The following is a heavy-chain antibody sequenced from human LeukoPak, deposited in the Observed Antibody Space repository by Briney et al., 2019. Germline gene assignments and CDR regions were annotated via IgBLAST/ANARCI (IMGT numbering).Heavy chain of an antibody. CDR2: IIPIFGTA. D-gene: IGHD3-9*01. V-gene: IGHV1-69*13. J-gene: IGHJ6*02. Sequence: SVKVSCKASGGTFSSYAISWVRQAPGQGLEWMGGIIPIFGTANYAQKFQGRVTITADESTSTAYMELSSLRSEDTAVYYCARGTDYDILTGYYRSYYYGMDVWGQGTTVTASS. CDR3: ARGTDYDILTGYYRSYYYGMDV. CDR1: GGTFSSYA.